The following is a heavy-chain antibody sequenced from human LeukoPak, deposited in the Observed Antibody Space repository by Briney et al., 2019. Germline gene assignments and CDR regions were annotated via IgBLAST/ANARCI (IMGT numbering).Heavy chain of an antibody. D-gene: IGHD2-15*01. CDR2: FGPEHGET. V-gene: IGHV1-24*01. CDR1: GYTLTELS. Sequence: GASVKVSCKVSGYTLTELSMHWVRQAPGKGLEWMGGFGPEHGETIYSQKFQGRVTVTEDTSTDTAYMDLSSLRSEDTAVYYCATEDSYCSGSSCYQRFDYWGQGTLVTVSS. J-gene: IGHJ4*02. CDR3: ATEDSYCSGSSCYQRFDY.